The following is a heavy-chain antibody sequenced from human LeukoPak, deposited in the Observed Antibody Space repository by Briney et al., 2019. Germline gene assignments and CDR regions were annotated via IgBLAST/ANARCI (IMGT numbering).Heavy chain of an antibody. CDR3: ARVERFFDF. CDR2: IYYSGST. D-gene: IGHD3-3*01. J-gene: IGHJ4*02. Sequence: SETLSLTCTVSGGSISSYYWSWIRQPPGKGLEWIGYIYYSGSTNYNPSLQSRVTISVDTSKNQFSLKLSSVTAADTAVYYCARVERFFDFWGQGNLVTVSS. CDR1: GGSISSYY. V-gene: IGHV4-59*01.